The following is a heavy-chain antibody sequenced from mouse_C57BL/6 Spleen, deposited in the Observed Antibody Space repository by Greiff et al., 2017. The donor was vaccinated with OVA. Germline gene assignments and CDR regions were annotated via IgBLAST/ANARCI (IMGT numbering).Heavy chain of an antibody. V-gene: IGHV1-26*01. CDR1: GYTFTDYY. J-gene: IGHJ3*01. Sequence: VQLQQSGPELVKPGASVKISCKASGYTFTDYYMNWVKQSHGKSLEWIGDINPNNGGTSYKQKFKGKATLTVDKSSSTAYMELRSLTSEDSAVYDCARGVPFAYWGQGTLVTVSA. CDR3: ARGVPFAY. CDR2: INPNNGGT.